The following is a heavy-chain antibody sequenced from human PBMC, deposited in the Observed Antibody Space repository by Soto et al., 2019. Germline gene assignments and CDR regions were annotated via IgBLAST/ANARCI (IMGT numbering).Heavy chain of an antibody. CDR3: ARESGGATATLDYYYFYMDV. CDR2: INPKGGVT. J-gene: IGHJ6*03. V-gene: IGHV1-2*04. Sequence: QVQLVQSGAEVRKPGASVTVSCRSSGDSFNDYYIHWVRQAPGQGLGWMGWINPKGGVTKYAQKFQGWVSMTRDTSIRTVYMQLSRLRSDDTAVYYCARESGGATATLDYYYFYMDVWGTGTTVTVSS. CDR1: GDSFNDYY. D-gene: IGHD5-12*01.